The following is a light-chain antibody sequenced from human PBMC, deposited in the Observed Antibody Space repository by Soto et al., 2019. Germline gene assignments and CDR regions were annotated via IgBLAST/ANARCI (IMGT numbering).Light chain of an antibody. CDR1: QGISNH. CDR3: QKFTSAPFT. CDR2: AAS. Sequence: IHMTQSPSSLSASVGDRVTITCRASQGISNHLAWYQQKPGKLPNLLIYAASILQSGVPSRFSGSGSGTDFTLTISSLQPEDVAIYYCQKFTSAPFTFGGGTKVDIK. J-gene: IGKJ4*01. V-gene: IGKV1-27*01.